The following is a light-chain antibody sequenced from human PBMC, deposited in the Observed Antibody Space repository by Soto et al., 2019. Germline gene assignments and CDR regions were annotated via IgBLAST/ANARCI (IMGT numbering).Light chain of an antibody. CDR3: QQYDASPLT. CDR2: HAS. Sequence: EIVLTQSPGTLSLSPGERATLSCRASQTVGRNYLAWYQQKPGQAPRLLIYHASNRATGIPDRFSGSGSGTDFTLTISRLEPEDFLIYYCQQYDASPLTFGGGAKVEI. V-gene: IGKV3-20*01. J-gene: IGKJ4*01. CDR1: QTVGRNY.